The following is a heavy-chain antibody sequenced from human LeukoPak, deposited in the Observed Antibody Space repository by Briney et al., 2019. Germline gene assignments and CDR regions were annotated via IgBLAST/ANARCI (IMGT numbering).Heavy chain of an antibody. CDR3: ARSSYCSSTSCSYYFDY. J-gene: IGHJ4*02. V-gene: IGHV1-8*01. CDR2: MNPNSGNT. Sequence: ASVKVSCKASGYTFTSYDINWVRQAPGQGLEWMGWMNPNSGNTGYAQKFQGRVTMTRNTSISTAYMELSSLRSEDTAVYYCARSSYCSSTSCSYYFDYWGQGTLVTVSS. D-gene: IGHD2-2*01. CDR1: GYTFTSYD.